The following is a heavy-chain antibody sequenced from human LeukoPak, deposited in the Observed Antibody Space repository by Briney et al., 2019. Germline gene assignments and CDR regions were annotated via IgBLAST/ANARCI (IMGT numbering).Heavy chain of an antibody. D-gene: IGHD3-9*01. CDR2: IYHSRST. Sequence: PSETLSLTCTVSGYSISSGYYWGWIRQPPGKGLEWIGTIYHSRSTYYNPSLKSRVTISVDTSKNQFSLKLNSVTAADTAVYYCARQYIDILTGYHRGELYWYFDLWGRGTLVTVSS. V-gene: IGHV4-38-2*02. CDR1: GYSISSGYY. J-gene: IGHJ2*01. CDR3: ARQYIDILTGYHRGELYWYFDL.